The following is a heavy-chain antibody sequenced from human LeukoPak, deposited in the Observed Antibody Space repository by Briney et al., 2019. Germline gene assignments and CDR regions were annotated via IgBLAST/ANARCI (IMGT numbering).Heavy chain of an antibody. D-gene: IGHD6-13*01. CDR2: IYYSGST. Sequence: SQTLSLTCTVSGGSIISGGYYWSWIRQHSGKGLEWIGYIYYSGSTYYNPSLKSRVTISVDTSKNQFSLKLSSVTAADTAVYYCARDFSTSIAADKTPFDIWGQGTMVTVSS. CDR1: GGSIISGGYY. V-gene: IGHV4-31*03. J-gene: IGHJ3*02. CDR3: ARDFSTSIAADKTPFDI.